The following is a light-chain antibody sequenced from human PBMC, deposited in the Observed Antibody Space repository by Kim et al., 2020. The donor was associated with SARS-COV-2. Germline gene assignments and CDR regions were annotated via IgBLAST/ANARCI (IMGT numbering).Light chain of an antibody. J-gene: IGKJ2*01. CDR1: QSISNY. V-gene: IGKV1-39*01. Sequence: DIQINQSPSSLSASVGDRVTITCRASQSISNYLNWYQQKPGRAPNLLIYAASKLQSGVPSRFSGSGSGTDFTLTITSLQPKYFASYYCQQSHSTLYTFRQGTKLYI. CDR3: QQSHSTLYT. CDR2: AAS.